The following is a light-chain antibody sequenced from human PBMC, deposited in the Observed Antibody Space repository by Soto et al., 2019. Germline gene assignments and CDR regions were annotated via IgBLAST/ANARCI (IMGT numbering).Light chain of an antibody. Sequence: DIQMTQSPSSLSASVGDRVTITCRASQSISSYLNWYQQKPGKAPKLLIYAASSLQSGVPSRFSGSGSGTDFTLTISILQPEDFATYYCQQSYSTPRYTFGQGTKLDIK. CDR1: QSISSY. J-gene: IGKJ2*01. CDR2: AAS. CDR3: QQSYSTPRYT. V-gene: IGKV1-39*01.